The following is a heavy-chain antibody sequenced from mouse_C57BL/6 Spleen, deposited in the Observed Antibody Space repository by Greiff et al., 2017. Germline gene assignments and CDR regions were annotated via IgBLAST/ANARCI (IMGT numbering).Heavy chain of an antibody. D-gene: IGHD2-5*01. J-gene: IGHJ2*01. V-gene: IGHV1-15*01. Sequence: VQLQESGAELVRPGASVTLSCKASGYTFTDYEMHWVKQTPVHGLEWIGALDPESGGTAYNQKFKGKAILTAGKSSSTAYMELRSLTSEDSAVYYCTVWGYSNYGNYWGQGTTLTVSS. CDR1: GYTFTDYE. CDR2: LDPESGGT. CDR3: TVWGYSNYGNY.